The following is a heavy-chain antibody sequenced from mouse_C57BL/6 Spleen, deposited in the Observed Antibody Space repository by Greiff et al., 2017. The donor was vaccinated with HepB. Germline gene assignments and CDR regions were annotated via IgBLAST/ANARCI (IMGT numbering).Heavy chain of an antibody. D-gene: IGHD1-1*01. Sequence: VQLQQSGAELVMPGASVKLSCKASGYTFTSYWMHWVKQRPGQGLEWIGEIDPSDSYTNYNQKFKGKSTLTLDKSSSTAYMQLSSLTSEDSAVYYCARLGSSDGYFDVWGTGTTVTVSS. J-gene: IGHJ1*03. CDR1: GYTFTSYW. CDR3: ARLGSSDGYFDV. CDR2: IDPSDSYT. V-gene: IGHV1-69*01.